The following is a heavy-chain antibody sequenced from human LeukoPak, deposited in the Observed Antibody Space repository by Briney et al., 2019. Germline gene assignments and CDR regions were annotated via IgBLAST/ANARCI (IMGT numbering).Heavy chain of an antibody. CDR2: ISGSGGNT. CDR1: GFTFSSYA. Sequence: PGGSLRLSCAASGFTFSSYAMHWVRQAPGKGLEWVSSISGSGGNTHFADSVKGRFTISRDNSKNTLYLQMNSLRAEDTAVYYCAKPTLTGFYYFDYWGQGTLVTVSS. CDR3: AKPTLTGFYYFDY. D-gene: IGHD3-9*01. V-gene: IGHV3-23*01. J-gene: IGHJ4*02.